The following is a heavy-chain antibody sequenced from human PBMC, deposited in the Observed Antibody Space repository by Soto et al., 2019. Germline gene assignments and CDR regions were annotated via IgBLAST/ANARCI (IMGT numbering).Heavy chain of an antibody. J-gene: IGHJ6*02. CDR2: IESTGTYT. Sequence: QVQLVESGGASVKPGGSLRLSCAASGFTFSGYYMSWIRQAPGKGLEWVAWIESTGTYTNYADSVKGRFTISRDNSKNSLYLQMNSLRAEDTALYYCVRELGGLDGWGRGTTVTVPS. CDR3: VRELGGLDG. CDR1: GFTFSGYY. V-gene: IGHV3-11*05. D-gene: IGHD6-25*01.